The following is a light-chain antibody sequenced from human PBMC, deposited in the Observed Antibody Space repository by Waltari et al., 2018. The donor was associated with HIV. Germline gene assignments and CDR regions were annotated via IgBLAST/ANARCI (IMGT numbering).Light chain of an antibody. V-gene: IGKV1-33*01. CDR3: QQYDTLCS. CDR2: DAS. J-gene: IGKJ4*01. Sequence: IQLTQSASCRAACGGGVFTITCQASQDISNYLNWYQQKPGKAPKLLIYDASNFERGVPSRLSGSRSRIHSTSTIRRLQPEVIAKYYWQQYDTLCSFGGGTKVEIK. CDR1: QDISNY.